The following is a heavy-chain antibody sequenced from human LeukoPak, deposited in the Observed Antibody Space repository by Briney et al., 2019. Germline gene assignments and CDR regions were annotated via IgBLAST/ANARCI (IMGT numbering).Heavy chain of an antibody. V-gene: IGHV4-39*07. J-gene: IGHJ5*02. CDR1: GGSISSSSYY. D-gene: IGHD2-15*01. CDR2: IYYSGNT. Sequence: PSETLSLTCTVSGGSISSSSYYWGWIRQPPGMGLEWIGSIYYSGNTYYNPSLKSRVTISVDTSKNQFSLKLSSVTAADTAVYYCARDQGSSAFDPWGQGTLVTVSS. CDR3: ARDQGSSAFDP.